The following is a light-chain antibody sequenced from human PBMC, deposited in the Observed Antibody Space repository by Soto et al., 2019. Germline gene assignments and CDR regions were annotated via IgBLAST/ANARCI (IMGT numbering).Light chain of an antibody. CDR1: QSVSSY. CDR3: HQRFNWPRT. Sequence: DIVLTQSPATLSLSPGERATLSCRASQSVSSYLAWYQQKPGQAPRRLIYDASNRATGIPARFSGSGSGTDFTLTISSLGPEDSAVYYCHQRFNWPRTFGQGTKLEIK. V-gene: IGKV3-11*01. CDR2: DAS. J-gene: IGKJ2*01.